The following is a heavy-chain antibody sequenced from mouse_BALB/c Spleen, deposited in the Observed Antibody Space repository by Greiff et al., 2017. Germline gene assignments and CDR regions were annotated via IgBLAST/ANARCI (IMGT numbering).Heavy chain of an antibody. Sequence: EVQVVESGGGLVQPGGSRKLSCAASGFTFSSFGMHWVRQAPEKGLEWVAYISSGSSTIYYADTVKGRFTISRDNPKNTLFLQMTSLRSEDTAMYYCARSLYDGYFAMDYWGQGTSVTVSS. D-gene: IGHD2-3*01. CDR3: ARSLYDGYFAMDY. J-gene: IGHJ4*01. V-gene: IGHV5-17*02. CDR2: ISSGSSTI. CDR1: GFTFSSFG.